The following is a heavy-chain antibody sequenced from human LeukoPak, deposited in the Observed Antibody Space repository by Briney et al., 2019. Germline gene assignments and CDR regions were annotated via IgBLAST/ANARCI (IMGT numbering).Heavy chain of an antibody. CDR3: ARDHSQREYGFDP. V-gene: IGHV3-21*01. D-gene: IGHD6-25*01. CDR2: ISSSSSYI. Sequence: GGSLRLSCAASGFTFSSYSMNWVRQAPGKGLEWVSSISSSSSYIYYADSVKGRFTISRDNAKNSLYLQMNSLRAEDTAVYYCARDHSQREYGFDPWGQGTLVTVSS. CDR1: GFTFSSYS. J-gene: IGHJ5*02.